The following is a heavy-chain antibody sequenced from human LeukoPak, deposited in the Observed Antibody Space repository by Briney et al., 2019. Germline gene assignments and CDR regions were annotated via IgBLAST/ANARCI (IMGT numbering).Heavy chain of an antibody. CDR1: GFTFSSFW. CDR3: ARAQTYYDFWRGVDGMDV. Sequence: PGGSLRLSCAASGFTFSSFWMSWVRQPPGKGLEWVANIKQDGNDKNYIDSVKGRFTISRDNAKNSLYLQMNSLRAEDTAAYYCARAQTYYDFWRGVDGMDVWGQGTTVTVSS. V-gene: IGHV3-7*01. J-gene: IGHJ6*02. D-gene: IGHD3-3*01. CDR2: IKQDGNDK.